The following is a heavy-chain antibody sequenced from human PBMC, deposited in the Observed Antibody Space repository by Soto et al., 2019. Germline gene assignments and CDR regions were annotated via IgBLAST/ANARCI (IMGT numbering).Heavy chain of an antibody. Sequence: GDSLKISCKGSGYSFTSYWIGWVRQVPGKGLEWMGIIYPGDSDTRYSPSFQGQVTISADKSISTAYLQWSSLKASDTAMYYCARPLIRGYSYGYRYYYYYGMDVWGQGTTVTVSS. CDR1: GYSFTSYW. V-gene: IGHV5-51*01. D-gene: IGHD5-18*01. CDR2: IYPGDSDT. CDR3: ARPLIRGYSYGYRYYYYYGMDV. J-gene: IGHJ6*02.